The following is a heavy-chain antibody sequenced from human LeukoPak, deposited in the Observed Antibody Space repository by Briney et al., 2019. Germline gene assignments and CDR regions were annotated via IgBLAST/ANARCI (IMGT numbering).Heavy chain of an antibody. Sequence: GGSLRLSCAASGFTFSSYAMSWVRQAPGKGLEWGSAITGSGGTTFYADSVKGRFTISRDNSKNTLYLQMNNLRAEDTAVYYCAKGRGSGTYTGDFWGQGTLVTVSS. D-gene: IGHD3-10*01. CDR2: ITGSGGTT. CDR3: AKGRGSGTYTGDF. CDR1: GFTFSSYA. J-gene: IGHJ4*02. V-gene: IGHV3-23*01.